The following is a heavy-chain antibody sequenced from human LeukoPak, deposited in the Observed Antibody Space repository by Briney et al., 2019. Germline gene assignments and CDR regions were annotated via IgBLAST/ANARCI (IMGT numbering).Heavy chain of an antibody. J-gene: IGHJ6*03. CDR2: IYHSGST. CDR1: GGSFSGYY. V-gene: IGHV4-34*01. Sequence: SETLSLTCAVYGGSFSGYYWSWIRQPPGKGLEWIGEIYHSGSTNYNPSLKSRVTISVDTSKNQFSLKLSSVTAADTAVYYCKCRHYYYYYMDVWGKGTTVTVSS. CDR3: KCRHYYYYYMDV.